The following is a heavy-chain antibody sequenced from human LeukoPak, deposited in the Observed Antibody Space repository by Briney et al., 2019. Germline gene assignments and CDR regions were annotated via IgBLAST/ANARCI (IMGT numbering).Heavy chain of an antibody. CDR3: ARQLGYCSSTSCYADKVDY. CDR1: GGSISSSSYY. Sequence: SETLSLTCTVSGGSISSSSYYWGWIRQPPRKGLEWVGSNYYSGSTYYNPSLKSRVTISVDTSKNQFSLKLSSVTAADTAVYYCARQLGYCSSTSCYADKVDYWGQGTLVTVSS. D-gene: IGHD2-2*01. V-gene: IGHV4-39*01. J-gene: IGHJ4*02. CDR2: NYYSGST.